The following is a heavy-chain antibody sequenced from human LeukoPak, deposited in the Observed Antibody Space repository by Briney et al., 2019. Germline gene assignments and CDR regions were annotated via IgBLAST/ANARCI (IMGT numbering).Heavy chain of an antibody. V-gene: IGHV1-24*01. J-gene: IGHJ3*02. CDR1: GYTLTELS. Sequence: GASVKVSCKVSGYTLTELSMHWVRQAPGKGLEWMGGFDPDDGETIYAQKFQGRVTMTEDTSTDTAYMELSSLRSEDTAVYYCATLRITMIVVVTSPYAFDIWGQGTMVTVSS. D-gene: IGHD3-22*01. CDR3: ATLRITMIVVVTSPYAFDI. CDR2: FDPDDGET.